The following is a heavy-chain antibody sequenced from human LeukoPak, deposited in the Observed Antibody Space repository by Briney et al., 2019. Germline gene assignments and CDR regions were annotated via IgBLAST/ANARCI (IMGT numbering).Heavy chain of an antibody. V-gene: IGHV4-39*07. CDR3: ARGRDGYGNNDY. CDR1: GGSISSSSYY. J-gene: IGHJ4*02. D-gene: IGHD5-24*01. CDR2: IYYSGST. Sequence: SETLSLTCTVSGGSISSSSYYWGWIRQPPGKGLEWIGSIYYSGSTYYNPSLKSRVTISVDTSKNQFSLKLSSVTAADTAVYYCARGRDGYGNNDYWGQGTLVAVSS.